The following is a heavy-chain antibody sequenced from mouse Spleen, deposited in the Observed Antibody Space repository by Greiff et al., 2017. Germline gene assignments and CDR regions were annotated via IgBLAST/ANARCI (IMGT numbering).Heavy chain of an antibody. CDR2: IDPETGGT. J-gene: IGHJ4*01. D-gene: IGHD1-1*01. CDR3: TRDYGSSYGAMDY. V-gene: IGHV1-15*01. CDR1: GYTFTDYE. Sequence: VKLQQSGAELVRPGASVTLSCKASGYTFTDYEMHWVKQTPVHGLEWIGAIDPETGGTAYNQKFKGKAILTADKSSSTAYMELRSLTSEDSAVYYCTRDYGSSYGAMDYWGQGTSVTVSS.